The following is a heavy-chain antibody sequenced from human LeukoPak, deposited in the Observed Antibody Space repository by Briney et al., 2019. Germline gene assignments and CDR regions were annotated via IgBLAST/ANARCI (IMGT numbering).Heavy chain of an antibody. J-gene: IGHJ4*02. CDR3: AKEVGTIPTNLLDD. Sequence: GGSLRLSCAASGFTFSSYAMSWVRQAPGKGLEWVSVIGDSGGITYYADSVKGRFTISRDNSKNTLYLHMNSLRAEDTAVYYCAKEVGTIPTNLLDDWGQGTLVTVSS. V-gene: IGHV3-23*01. CDR2: IGDSGGIT. D-gene: IGHD1-26*01. CDR1: GFTFSSYA.